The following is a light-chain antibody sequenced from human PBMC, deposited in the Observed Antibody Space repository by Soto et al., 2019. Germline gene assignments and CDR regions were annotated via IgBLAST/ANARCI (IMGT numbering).Light chain of an antibody. CDR2: QTS. CDR3: QQYSSSPFT. J-gene: IGKJ3*01. V-gene: IGKV1-5*03. CDR1: QSMSNW. Sequence: DLQMTQSPSTVSASVGDRVTISCRASQSMSNWLAWYQQKPGKAPKLLIYQTSSLESGVPSRFSGSGSGTEFTLTISSLQPDDFATYYCQQYSSSPFTFGPGTTVDI.